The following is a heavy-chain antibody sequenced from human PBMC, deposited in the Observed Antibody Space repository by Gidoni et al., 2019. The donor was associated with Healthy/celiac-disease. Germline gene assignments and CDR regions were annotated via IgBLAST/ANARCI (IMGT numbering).Heavy chain of an antibody. Sequence: EVQLLESGGGLVQPGGSLRLSCAASRFTFSTYAMSWVRQAPGKGLELVSAISGSGGSTYYADSVKGRFTISRDNSKNTLYLQMTSLRAEDTAVYYCAKDSYYYGSGSIWGQGTMVTVSS. D-gene: IGHD3-10*01. CDR2: ISGSGGST. CDR3: AKDSYYYGSGSI. J-gene: IGHJ3*02. CDR1: RFTFSTYA. V-gene: IGHV3-23*01.